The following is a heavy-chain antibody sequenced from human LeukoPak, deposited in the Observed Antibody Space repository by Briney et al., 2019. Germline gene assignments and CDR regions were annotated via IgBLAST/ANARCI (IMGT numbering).Heavy chain of an antibody. D-gene: IGHD1-26*01. J-gene: IGHJ3*02. V-gene: IGHV3-64D*09. CDR3: VNDRSGSWAFDI. Sequence: GGSLRLSCSASGFTFSNYVMHWVRQAPGKGLEYVSVVTAGGSTYYADSVKGRFTISRDNSKDTLYLQMSSLRAEDTAVYYCVNDRSGSWAFDIWGQGTMVTVSS. CDR1: GFTFSNYV. CDR2: VTAGGST.